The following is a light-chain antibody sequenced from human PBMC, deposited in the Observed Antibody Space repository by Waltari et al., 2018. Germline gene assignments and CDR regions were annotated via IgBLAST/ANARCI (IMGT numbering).Light chain of an antibody. CDR1: NIGRKS. CDR2: DDS. V-gene: IGLV3-21*03. CDR3: QVWDSSSDYVV. J-gene: IGLJ2*01. Sequence: SYVLTQPPSVSVAPGKTARITCGGNNIGRKSVTGYQQKPGQAPGMVVYDDSDRPSGIPERFSGSNSGNTATLTISRVEAGDETDYYCQVWDSSSDYVVFGGGTKLTVL.